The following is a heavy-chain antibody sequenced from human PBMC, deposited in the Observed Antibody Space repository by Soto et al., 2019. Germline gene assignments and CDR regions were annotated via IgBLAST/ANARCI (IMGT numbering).Heavy chain of an antibody. CDR3: ARVRFGEDTYCYYYYGMDV. V-gene: IGHV1-69*12. CDR2: IIPIFGTA. CDR1: GGTFSSYA. D-gene: IGHD3-10*01. Sequence: QVQLVQSGAEVKKPGSSVKVSCKASGGTFSSYAISWVRQAPGQGIEWMGGIIPIFGTANYAQKLQGRVTITADETTSTAYMELSSLRSEDTAVYYCARVRFGEDTYCYYYYGMDVWGQGTTVTVSS. J-gene: IGHJ6*02.